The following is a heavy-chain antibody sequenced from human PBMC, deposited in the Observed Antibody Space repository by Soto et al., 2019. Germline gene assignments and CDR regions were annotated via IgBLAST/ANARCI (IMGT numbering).Heavy chain of an antibody. CDR2: INHSGST. Sequence: PSETLSLTCAVYGGSFSGYYWTWIRQPPGTGLEWIGEINHSGSTNYNPSLKSRVTISVDTSKNQFSLKLSSVTAADTAVYYCARMVPAAMSSWFDPWGQGTLVTVSS. J-gene: IGHJ5*02. V-gene: IGHV4-34*01. D-gene: IGHD2-2*01. CDR3: ARMVPAAMSSWFDP. CDR1: GGSFSGYY.